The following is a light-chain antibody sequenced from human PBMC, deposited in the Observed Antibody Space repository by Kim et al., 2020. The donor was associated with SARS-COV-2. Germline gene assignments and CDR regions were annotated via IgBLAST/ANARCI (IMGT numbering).Light chain of an antibody. J-gene: IGLJ1*01. V-gene: IGLV5-45*02. Sequence: QPVLTQPSSLSVSPEASASLTCTLPSGINVGAYRIYCYQQKPGSPPQYLLNYKSDSDNHLGSGVPSRFSGSKDASANAGILLISGLQSGDEADYYCLIWDSPYVFGNGTKVIVL. CDR2: YKSDSDN. CDR1: SGINVGAYR. CDR3: LIWDSPYV.